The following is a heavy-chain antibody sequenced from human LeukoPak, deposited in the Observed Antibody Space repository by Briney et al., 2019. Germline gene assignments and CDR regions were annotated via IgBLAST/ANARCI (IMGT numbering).Heavy chain of an antibody. D-gene: IGHD1-20*01. CDR1: GFTFSSYA. J-gene: IGHJ6*02. V-gene: IGHV3-23*01. CDR2: ISGSGGST. Sequence: GGSLRLSCAASGFTFSSYAMSWVRQAPGKGLEWVSAISGSGGSTYYADSVKGRFTISRDNSKNTLYLQMNSLRAEDTAVYYCAKDNRYNYYYGMDVWGQGTTVTVSS. CDR3: AKDNRYNYYYGMDV.